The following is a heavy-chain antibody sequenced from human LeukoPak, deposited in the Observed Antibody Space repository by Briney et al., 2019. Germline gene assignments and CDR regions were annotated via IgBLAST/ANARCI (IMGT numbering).Heavy chain of an antibody. Sequence: SQTLSLTCAVSGGSISSGGYSWSWIRQPPGKGLEWIGYIYHSGSTYYNPSLKSRVTISVDRSKNQFSLKLSSVTAADTAVHYCARGRPLYGDYVDFDYWGQGTLVTVPS. D-gene: IGHD4-17*01. CDR1: GGSISSGGYS. CDR2: IYHSGST. J-gene: IGHJ4*02. V-gene: IGHV4-30-2*01. CDR3: ARGRPLYGDYVDFDY.